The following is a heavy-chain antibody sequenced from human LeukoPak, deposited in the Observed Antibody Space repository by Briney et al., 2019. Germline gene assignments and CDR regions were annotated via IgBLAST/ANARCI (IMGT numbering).Heavy chain of an antibody. CDR2: ISTTGTTM. CDR3: ARDRGYGGYDPLGVFDY. D-gene: IGHD5-12*01. V-gene: IGHV3-48*01. J-gene: IGHJ4*02. Sequence: GGSLRLSCAASGFIVTNYAMTWVRQAPGKGLEWVSYISTTGTTMDYADSVKGRFTISRDNSKNTLSLQMNSLRAEDRAVCYCARDRGYGGYDPLGVFDYWGQGTLVTVSS. CDR1: GFIVTNYA.